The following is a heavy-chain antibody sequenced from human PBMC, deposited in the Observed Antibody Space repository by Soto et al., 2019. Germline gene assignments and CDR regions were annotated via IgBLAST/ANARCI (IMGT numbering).Heavy chain of an antibody. V-gene: IGHV3-49*03. Sequence: PGGSLRLSCTASGFTFGDYAMSWFRQAPGKGLEWVGFIRSKAYGGTTEYAASVKGRFTISRDDSKSIAYLQMNSLKTEDTAVYYCTRSRTTIWGSYRTFDYWGQGTLVTVSS. J-gene: IGHJ4*02. D-gene: IGHD3-16*02. CDR1: GFTFGDYA. CDR3: TRSRTTIWGSYRTFDY. CDR2: IRSKAYGGTT.